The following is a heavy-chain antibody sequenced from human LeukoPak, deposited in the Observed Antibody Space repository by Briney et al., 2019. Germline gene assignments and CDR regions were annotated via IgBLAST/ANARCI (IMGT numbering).Heavy chain of an antibody. CDR3: ATDQGVAKKGDAFDI. D-gene: IGHD5-12*01. CDR2: FDPEDGET. Sequence: ASVKVSCKVSGYTLTELSMHWVRQAPGKGLEWMGGFDPEDGETIYAQKFQGRVTMTEDTSTDTAYMELSSLRSEDTAVYYCATDQGVAKKGDAFDIWGEGTMVTVSS. J-gene: IGHJ3*02. V-gene: IGHV1-24*01. CDR1: GYTLTELS.